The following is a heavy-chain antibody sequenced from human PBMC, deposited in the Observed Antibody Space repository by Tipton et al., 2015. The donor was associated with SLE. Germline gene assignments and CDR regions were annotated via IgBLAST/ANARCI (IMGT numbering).Heavy chain of an antibody. J-gene: IGHJ6*02. V-gene: IGHV3-11*06. Sequence: SLRLSCAASGFTFSDYYMSWIRQAPGKGLEWVSYISSSSSYTNYADSVKGRFTISRDNAKNSLYLQMNSLRAEDTAVYYCARDRRYYGSGSSDRTGVWGQGSTVTVSS. CDR3: ARDRRYYGSGSSDRTGV. D-gene: IGHD3-10*01. CDR2: ISSSSSYT. CDR1: GFTFSDYY.